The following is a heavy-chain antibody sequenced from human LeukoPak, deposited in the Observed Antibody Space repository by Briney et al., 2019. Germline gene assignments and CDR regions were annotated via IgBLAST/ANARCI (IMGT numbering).Heavy chain of an antibody. CDR3: ARLTGYSSEGWFDP. CDR1: DDSITMYY. CDR2: VDHTGST. V-gene: IGHV4-59*01. D-gene: IGHD3-9*01. J-gene: IGHJ5*02. Sequence: SETLSLTCSVSDDSITMYYWTWIRQPPGKGLEWIGYVDHTGSTNFNPSLNGRVSISRDTTKNLFSLRLRSVTAADTAVYYCARLTGYSSEGWFDPWGQGTLVTVSS.